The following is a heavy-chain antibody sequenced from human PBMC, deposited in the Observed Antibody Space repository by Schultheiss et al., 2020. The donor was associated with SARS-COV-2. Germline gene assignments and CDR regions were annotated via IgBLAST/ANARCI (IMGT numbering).Heavy chain of an antibody. CDR1: GGSISSSSYY. V-gene: IGHV4-61*02. D-gene: IGHD3-22*01. CDR2: IYTSGST. J-gene: IGHJ6*02. Sequence: SETLSLTCTVSGGSISSSSYYWSWIRQPAGKGLEWIGRIYTSGSTNYNPSLKSRVTISVDTSKNQFSLKLSSVTAADTAVYYCARDGGPYYDSSGYVWGQGTTVTVSS. CDR3: ARDGGPYYDSSGYV.